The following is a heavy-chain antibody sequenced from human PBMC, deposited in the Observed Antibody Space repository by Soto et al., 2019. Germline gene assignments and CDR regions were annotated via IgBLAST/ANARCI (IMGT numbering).Heavy chain of an antibody. CDR3: ASRYCSGGTCLTYMDV. V-gene: IGHV3-21*01. CDR2: ISVSSTYI. CDR1: GFIFSTFT. D-gene: IGHD2-15*01. Sequence: GGSLRLSCAASGFIFSTFTMNWVRQAPGKGLEWVSSISVSSTYIHYADSVKGRFTVSRDDDESSLYLQMNSLRAEDTAVYYCASRYCSGGTCLTYMDVWGKGTTVTVSS. J-gene: IGHJ6*03.